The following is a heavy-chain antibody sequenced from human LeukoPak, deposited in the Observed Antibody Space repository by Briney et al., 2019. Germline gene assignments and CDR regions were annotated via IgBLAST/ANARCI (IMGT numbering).Heavy chain of an antibody. V-gene: IGHV3-7*01. Sequence: QPGGSLRLSCVASGFTFSNYSMTWVRQAPGKGLEWVANIEQDGSEKYSVDSVKGRFTISRDNAKNSLYLQMNSLRGEDTAVYYCARVRKGYDYVWGSRDYYLDYWGQGTLVTVSS. D-gene: IGHD3-16*01. CDR2: IEQDGSEK. J-gene: IGHJ4*02. CDR3: ARVRKGYDYVWGSRDYYLDY. CDR1: GFTFSNYS.